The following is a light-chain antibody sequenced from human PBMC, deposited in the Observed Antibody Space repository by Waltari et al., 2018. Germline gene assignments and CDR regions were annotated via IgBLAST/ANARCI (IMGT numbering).Light chain of an antibody. CDR1: ALPKQY. CDR3: LSAYSGGSQGV. V-gene: IGLV3-25*03. CDR2: KDT. Sequence: SYELTQPPPVSVSPGQTAKIPCYGDALPKQYTYWYQQKPGQAPLLVIYKDTGRPSGIPERFSGSSSGTTVTLTISGVQAEDEADYYCLSAYSGGSQGVFGGGTKLTVL. J-gene: IGLJ2*01.